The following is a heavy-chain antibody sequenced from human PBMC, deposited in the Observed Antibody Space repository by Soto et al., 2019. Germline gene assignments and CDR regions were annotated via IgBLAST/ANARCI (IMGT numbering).Heavy chain of an antibody. J-gene: IGHJ4*02. CDR2: IYYSGRT. D-gene: IGHD1-1*01. CDR3: ARGGKFEQQLTYYFDY. V-gene: IGHV4-59*08. Sequence: SETLSLTCTVSGGSITNYYWSWIRQPPGEGLEWIGYIYYSGRTYYNPSLKSRVTISVDTSKNEFYLKLNSVTAADTAVYYCARGGKFEQQLTYYFDYWGQGTQVTVSS. CDR1: GGSITNYY.